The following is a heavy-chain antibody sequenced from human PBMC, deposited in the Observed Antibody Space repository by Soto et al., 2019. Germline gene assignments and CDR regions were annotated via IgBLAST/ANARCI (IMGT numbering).Heavy chain of an antibody. V-gene: IGHV3-23*01. J-gene: IGHJ3*02. CDR2: IRDSGEST. CDR3: PPHVHFSAPTCHYAAFAI. CDR1: GFIFGNYM. D-gene: IGHD2-15*01. Sequence: EVQLLESGGGLVQPGESLRLSCAFSGFIFGNYMMTWVRQAPGKGLEWVSTIRDSGESTYYADSVKGRFTTSRDNSKTPCYLPMYSLGVQVTSLYYCPPHVHFSAPTCHYAAFAIRGQGTMFTLSS.